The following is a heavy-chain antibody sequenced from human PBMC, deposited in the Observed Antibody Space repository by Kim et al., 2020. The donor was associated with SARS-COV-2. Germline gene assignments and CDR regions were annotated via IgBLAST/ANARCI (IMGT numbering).Heavy chain of an antibody. V-gene: IGHV4-34*01. J-gene: IGHJ4*02. D-gene: IGHD3-22*01. CDR1: GGSFSGYY. Sequence: SETLSLTCAVYGGSFSGYYWSWIRQPPGKGLEWIGEINHSGSTNYNPSLKSRVTISVDTSKNQFSLKLSSVTAADTAVYYCARGRVIHMIVVVQVFYYFDYWGQGTLVTVSS. CDR2: INHSGST. CDR3: ARGRVIHMIVVVQVFYYFDY.